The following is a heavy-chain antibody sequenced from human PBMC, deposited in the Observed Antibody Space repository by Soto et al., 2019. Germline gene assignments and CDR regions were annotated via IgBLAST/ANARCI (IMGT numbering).Heavy chain of an antibody. CDR1: GGSFSGYY. CDR2: INHSGST. D-gene: IGHD4-17*01. CDR3: AGGTTVTTYHY. V-gene: IGHV4-34*01. J-gene: IGHJ4*02. Sequence: QVQLQQWGAGLLKPSETLSLTCAVYGGSFSGYYWSWIRQPPGKGLEWIGEINHSGSTNYNPSLKSRVIISVDTSKNQFSLKLSSVTAADTAVYYCAGGTTVTTYHYWGQGTLVTVSS.